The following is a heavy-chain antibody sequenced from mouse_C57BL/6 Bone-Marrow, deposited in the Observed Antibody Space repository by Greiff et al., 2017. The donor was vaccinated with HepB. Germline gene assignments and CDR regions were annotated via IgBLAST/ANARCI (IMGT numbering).Heavy chain of an antibody. CDR1: GFNIKDDY. CDR3: TPATVVAKGFAY. Sequence: EVQLQQSGAELVRPGASVKLSCTASGFNIKDDYMHWVKQRPEQGLEWIGWIDPENGDTEYASKFQGQATITADTSSNTAYLQLSSLTSEDTAVYYCTPATVVAKGFAYWGQGTLVTVSA. J-gene: IGHJ3*01. D-gene: IGHD1-1*01. V-gene: IGHV14-4*01. CDR2: IDPENGDT.